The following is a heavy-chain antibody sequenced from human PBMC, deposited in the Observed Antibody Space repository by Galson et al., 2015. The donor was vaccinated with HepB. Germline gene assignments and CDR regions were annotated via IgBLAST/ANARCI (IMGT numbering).Heavy chain of an antibody. D-gene: IGHD2-8*01. J-gene: IGHJ4*02. Sequence: SLRLSCAASGFTFTRYARTWVRQAPGKGLEWVASITSSGGNTYYTDSVKGRFSISRDNSKNTLVLQLNSLRVEDTAVYYCAKDGIMVANNPWHFHYWGQGTLVTVSS. CDR1: GFTFTRYA. V-gene: IGHV3-23*01. CDR2: ITSSGGNT. CDR3: AKDGIMVANNPWHFHY.